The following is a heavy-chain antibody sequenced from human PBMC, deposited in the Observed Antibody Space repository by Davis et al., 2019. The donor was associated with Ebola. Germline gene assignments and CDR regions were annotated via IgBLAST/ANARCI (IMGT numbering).Heavy chain of an antibody. D-gene: IGHD6-19*01. J-gene: IGHJ6*04. V-gene: IGHV3-23*01. CDR3: AKGGSGWPSDYHYGMDI. CDR2: ITSSGGTT. CDR1: GFTFSSYA. Sequence: LSLTCAASGFTFSSYAMTWVRQAPGKGLEWVSAITSSGGTTYYADSVKGRFTISRDNSKNTLYLQMNSLRAEDTAVYYCAKGGSGWPSDYHYGMDIWGKGTTVTVSS.